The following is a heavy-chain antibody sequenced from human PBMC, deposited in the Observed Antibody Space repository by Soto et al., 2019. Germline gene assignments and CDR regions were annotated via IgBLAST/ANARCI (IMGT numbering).Heavy chain of an antibody. V-gene: IGHV4-34*01. CDR3: WQGGGSLWS. CDR2: INHSGST. J-gene: IGHJ5*02. D-gene: IGHD3-10*01. Sequence: QVQLQQWGAGLLKASETLSLTCAVYGGSLSVYYWTWIRQPPGKGLEWIGEINHSGSTNYNPSLTSRVTLSVDPSKNRSSLKLSSRTAADTAVYYCWQGGGSLWSWGQGTLVTVSS. CDR1: GGSLSVYY.